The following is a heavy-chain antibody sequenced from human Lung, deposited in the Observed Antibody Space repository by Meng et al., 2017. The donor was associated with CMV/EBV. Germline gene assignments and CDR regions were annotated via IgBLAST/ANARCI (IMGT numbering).Heavy chain of an antibody. V-gene: IGHV3-66*02. Sequence: SXMISXAASGFTVSSNYMSWVRPAPGKGLEWVSVIYSGGSTYYADSVKGRFTISRDNSKNTLYLQMNSLRAEDTAVYYCARDQGRGYSYGQAYYYGMDVWGQGXTVTVSS. CDR3: ARDQGRGYSYGQAYYYGMDV. CDR2: IYSGGST. CDR1: GFTVSSNY. D-gene: IGHD5-18*01. J-gene: IGHJ6*02.